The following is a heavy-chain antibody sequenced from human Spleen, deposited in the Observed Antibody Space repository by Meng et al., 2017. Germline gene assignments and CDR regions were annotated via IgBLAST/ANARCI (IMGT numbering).Heavy chain of an antibody. Sequence: QVQLVQSGAEVNKPGASVKVSCKASGYPFTSFDINWVRQAPGQGLEWMGRINPNSGGTNYAQRFQGRVTMTGDTSISTAYMELSGLRSDDTAMYYCVRDEDISAAGKLFGDYWGQGTLVTVSS. CDR1: GYPFTSFD. D-gene: IGHD6-13*01. J-gene: IGHJ4*02. CDR2: INPNSGGT. CDR3: VRDEDISAAGKLFGDY. V-gene: IGHV1-2*06.